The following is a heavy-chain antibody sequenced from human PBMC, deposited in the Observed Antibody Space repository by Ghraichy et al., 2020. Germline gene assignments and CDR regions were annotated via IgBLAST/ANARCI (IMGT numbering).Heavy chain of an antibody. Sequence: SQTLSLTCTVSGGSISSYYWSWIRQPAGKGLEWIGRIYTSGSTNYNPSLKSRVTMSVDTSKNQFSLKLSSVTAADTAVYYCARDRDSSGYYFHAFDIWGQGTMVTVSS. D-gene: IGHD3-22*01. CDR2: IYTSGST. J-gene: IGHJ3*02. CDR1: GGSISSYY. V-gene: IGHV4-4*07. CDR3: ARDRDSSGYYFHAFDI.